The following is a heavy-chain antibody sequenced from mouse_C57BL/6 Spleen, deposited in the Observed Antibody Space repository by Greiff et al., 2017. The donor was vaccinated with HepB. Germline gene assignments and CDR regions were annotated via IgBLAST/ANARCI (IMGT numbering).Heavy chain of an antibody. V-gene: IGHV1-18*01. CDR1: GYTFTDYN. CDR3: AKTAQATFDY. J-gene: IGHJ2*01. D-gene: IGHD3-2*02. Sequence: EVHLVESGPELVKPGASVKIPCKASGYTFTDYNMDWVKQSHGKSLEWIGDINPNNGGTIYNQKFKGKATLTVDKSSSTAYMELRSLTSEDTAVYYCAKTAQATFDYWGQGTTLTVSS. CDR2: INPNNGGT.